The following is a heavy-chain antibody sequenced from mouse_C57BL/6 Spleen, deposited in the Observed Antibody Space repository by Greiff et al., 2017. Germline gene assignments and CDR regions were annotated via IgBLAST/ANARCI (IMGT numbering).Heavy chain of an antibody. J-gene: IGHJ3*01. CDR1: GFNIKDAY. Sequence: VQLQQSGAELVRPGASVTLSCTASGFNIKDAYMHWVKQRPEQGLEWVGWIDSDNGDTEYASKFQGKATITADTSSNPAYLQLSSLTSEDAAVYYCTLTDVNYDAYWGQGTLVTGSA. D-gene: IGHD2-1*01. CDR3: TLTDVNYDAY. V-gene: IGHV14-4*01. CDR2: IDSDNGDT.